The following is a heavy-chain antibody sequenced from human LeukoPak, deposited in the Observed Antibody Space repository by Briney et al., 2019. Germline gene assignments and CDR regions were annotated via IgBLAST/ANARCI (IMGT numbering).Heavy chain of an antibody. V-gene: IGHV3-23*01. CDR2: ISGSGDRT. J-gene: IGHJ4*02. CDR3: AKGYYGSGSYGWFDY. CDR1: GFTFSSSA. D-gene: IGHD3-10*01. Sequence: GGSLRLSCAASGFTFSSSAMSWVRQAPGKGLEWVSTISGSGDRTYYADSVKGRFTISRDNSKNTLFLHMNSLRAEDTAVHSCAKGYYGSGSYGWFDYWGQGTLVTVSS.